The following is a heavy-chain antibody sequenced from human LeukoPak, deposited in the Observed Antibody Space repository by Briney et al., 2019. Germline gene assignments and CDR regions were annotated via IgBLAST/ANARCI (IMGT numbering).Heavy chain of an antibody. V-gene: IGHV4-61*02. CDR2: IYTSGST. J-gene: IGHJ4*02. CDR3: ARIWPYDCFDY. D-gene: IGHD3-3*01. Sequence: SQTLSLTCTVSGGSISSGSYYWSWIRQPAGKGLEWIGRIYTSGSTNYNPSLKSRVTISVDTSKNQFSLKLSSVTAADTAVYYCARIWPYDCFDYWGQGTLVTVSS. CDR1: GGSISSGSYY.